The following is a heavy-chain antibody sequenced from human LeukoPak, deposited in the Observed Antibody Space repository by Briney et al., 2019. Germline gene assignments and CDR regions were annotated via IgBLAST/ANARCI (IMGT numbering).Heavy chain of an antibody. V-gene: IGHV1-69*04. J-gene: IGHJ5*02. D-gene: IGHD1-26*01. Sequence: SVTDSRLGSRGTLISYAMSSVRQARGQGVEWVGRIILILGIANYAQTFQGRVTITADKSTTTPYMELSSLRSEDTAVYYCARASDGPRLVGATIGWFDPWGQGTLVTVSS. CDR2: IILILGIA. CDR3: ARASDGPRLVGATIGWFDP. CDR1: RGTLISYA.